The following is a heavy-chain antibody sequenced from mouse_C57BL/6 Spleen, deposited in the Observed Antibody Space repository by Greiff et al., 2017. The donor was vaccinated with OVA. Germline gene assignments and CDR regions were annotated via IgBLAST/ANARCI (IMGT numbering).Heavy chain of an antibody. D-gene: IGHD1-1*01. V-gene: IGHV3-6*01. CDR1: GYSITSGYY. CDR3: AYGSSSGAMDY. J-gene: IGHJ4*01. Sequence: DVQLQESGPGLVKPSQSLSLTCSVTGYSITSGYYWNWIRQFPGNKLEWMGYISYDGSNNYNPSLKNRISITRDTSKNQFFLKLNSVTTEDTATYYCAYGSSSGAMDYWGQGTSVTVSS. CDR2: ISYDGSN.